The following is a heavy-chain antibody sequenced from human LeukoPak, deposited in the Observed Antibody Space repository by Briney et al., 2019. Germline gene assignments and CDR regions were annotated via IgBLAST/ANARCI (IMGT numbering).Heavy chain of an antibody. Sequence: ASVKVSCKASGYTFTSYYMSWVRQAPGQGLEWMGVINPGGGSTSYAQRFQGRVAMTRDTSTSTAYMELRSLRSDDTAIYHCAKNYYYDNTGYWGAFDIWGQGTMVTVSS. CDR3: AKNYYYDNTGYWGAFDI. J-gene: IGHJ3*02. CDR1: GYTFTSYY. D-gene: IGHD3-22*01. CDR2: INPGGGST. V-gene: IGHV1-46*01.